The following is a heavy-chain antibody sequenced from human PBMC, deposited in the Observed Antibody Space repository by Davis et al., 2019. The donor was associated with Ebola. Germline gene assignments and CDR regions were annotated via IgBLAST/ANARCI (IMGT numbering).Heavy chain of an antibody. CDR3: ARDGELMVYGTMIWYYGMDV. CDR1: GFTFSDYY. J-gene: IGHJ6*04. CDR2: ISNSGSTI. D-gene: IGHD2-8*01. V-gene: IGHV3-11*01. Sequence: GESLKISCAASGFTFSDYYMSWLRQAPGKGLEWVSYISNSGSTISYADSVKGRFTISRDNAKNSLYLQMNSLRAEDTAVYYCARDGELMVYGTMIWYYGMDVWGKGTTVTVSS.